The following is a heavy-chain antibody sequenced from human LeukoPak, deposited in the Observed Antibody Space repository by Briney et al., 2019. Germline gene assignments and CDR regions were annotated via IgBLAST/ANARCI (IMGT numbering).Heavy chain of an antibody. D-gene: IGHD6-6*01. V-gene: IGHV4-34*01. J-gene: IGHJ4*02. CDR1: GGSFSGYY. CDR2: INHSGST. CDR3: ARRGSSSSIDY. Sequence: SETLSLTCAVYGGSFSGYYWSWIRQPPGKGLEWIGEINHSGSTNYNPPLKSRVTISVDTSKNQFSLKLSPVTAADTAVYYCARRGSSSSIDYWGQGTLVTVSS.